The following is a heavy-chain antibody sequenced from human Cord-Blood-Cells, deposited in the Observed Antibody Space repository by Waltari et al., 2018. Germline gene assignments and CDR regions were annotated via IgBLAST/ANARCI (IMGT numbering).Heavy chain of an antibody. CDR1: GGSISSYS. CDR2: IYYSGST. J-gene: IGHJ5*02. Sequence: QVQLQESGPGLVKPSETLSLTCTVSGGSISSYSWSCIRRPPGKGLEWIGYIYYSGSTNYNPSLKSRVTISVDTSKNQFSLKLSSVTAADTAVYYCARAVVVVAATRYSVSWFDPWGQGTLVTVSS. CDR3: ARAVVVVAATRYSVSWFDP. V-gene: IGHV4-59*01. D-gene: IGHD2-15*01.